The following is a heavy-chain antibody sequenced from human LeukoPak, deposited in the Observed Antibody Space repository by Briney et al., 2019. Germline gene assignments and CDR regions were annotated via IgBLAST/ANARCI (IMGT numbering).Heavy chain of an antibody. V-gene: IGHV4-59*01. CDR3: ARYHCDRTACYNFDF. J-gene: IGHJ4*02. CDR2: IYYSGST. Sequence: SETLSLTCTVSGGSISSYYWSWIRQPPGKGLEWIGYIYYSGSTNYNPSLKSRVTISVDTSKNQFSLKLSSLTAADTAVYYCARYHCDRTACYNFDFWGQGTLVTVSS. D-gene: IGHD2-2*01. CDR1: GGSISSYY.